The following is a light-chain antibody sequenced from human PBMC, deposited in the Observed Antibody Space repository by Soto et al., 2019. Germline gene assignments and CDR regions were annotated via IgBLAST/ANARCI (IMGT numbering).Light chain of an antibody. CDR1: QSISSY. Sequence: DIQMTQSPSSLSASVGDRVTITCRASQSISSYLNWYQQKPGKAPKLLIYAASTLQSGVPSRFSGRGSGTDFTLTISSLQPEDFATYYCQQLNSYPWTFGQGTKVDIK. J-gene: IGKJ1*01. CDR2: AAS. V-gene: IGKV1-39*01. CDR3: QQLNSYPWT.